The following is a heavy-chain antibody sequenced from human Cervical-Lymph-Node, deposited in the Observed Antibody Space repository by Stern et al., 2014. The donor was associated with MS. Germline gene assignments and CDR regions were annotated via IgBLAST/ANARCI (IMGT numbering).Heavy chain of an antibody. CDR3: ARDRLEYCRDGTCSIDAFDI. Sequence: QLQLQESGPGLVKPSGTLSLTCAVSGGSISSSNWWSWVRQPPGKGLEWIGEVFHSGITNYNPSLTIRVTISVDKSKNPFPLRLTSVTAADTAVYYCARDRLEYCRDGTCSIDAFDIWGQGRKVIVSS. D-gene: IGHD2-15*01. J-gene: IGHJ3*02. CDR2: VFHSGIT. V-gene: IGHV4-4*02. CDR1: GGSISSSNW.